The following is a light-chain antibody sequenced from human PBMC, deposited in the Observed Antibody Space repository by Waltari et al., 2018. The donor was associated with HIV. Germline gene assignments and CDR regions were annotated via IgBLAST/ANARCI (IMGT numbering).Light chain of an antibody. CDR2: DAS. CDR1: QSVTTY. CDR3: QQRSSWPYI. J-gene: IGKJ2*01. V-gene: IGKV3-11*01. Sequence: VLTQSPATLSFSPGERATLSCRASQSVTTYLAWYQQKPGQAPRLLIYDASNRAAGIPARFSGSGSGTDFTLTISRLEPEDFAVYYCQQRSSWPYIFGQGTGLEIK.